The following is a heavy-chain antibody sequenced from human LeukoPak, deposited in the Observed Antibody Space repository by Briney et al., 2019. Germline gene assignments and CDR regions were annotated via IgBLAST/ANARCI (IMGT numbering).Heavy chain of an antibody. J-gene: IGHJ4*02. CDR2: IYYSGST. Sequence: SETLSLTCTVSGGSISSSSSCWDWIRQPPGKGLEWIGNIYYSGSTNYNASLKSRVTISVDTSKNQFSLKLSSVTAADTALYYCARRGGGSWYYFDYWGQGTLVTVSS. D-gene: IGHD2-15*01. V-gene: IGHV4-39*01. CDR1: GGSISSSSSC. CDR3: ARRGGGSWYYFDY.